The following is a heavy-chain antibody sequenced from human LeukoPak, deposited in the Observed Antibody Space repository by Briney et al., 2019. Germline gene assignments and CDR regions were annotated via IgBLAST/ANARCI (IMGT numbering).Heavy chain of an antibody. CDR1: GYTFTSYG. V-gene: IGHV1-18*01. CDR2: ISDYSGNP. J-gene: IGHJ4*02. D-gene: IGHD2-15*01. Sequence: ASVKVSCKASGYTFTSYGISWVRQTPGQGLEWMGWISDYSGNPNYAQKFQGRVTMTADTFTSTAYMELRSLRSDDTAVYFCARESLLAAPYTDHWGQGTLVTVSS. CDR3: ARESLLAAPYTDH.